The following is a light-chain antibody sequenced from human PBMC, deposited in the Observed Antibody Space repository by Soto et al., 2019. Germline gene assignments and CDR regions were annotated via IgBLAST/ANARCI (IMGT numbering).Light chain of an antibody. J-gene: IGLJ1*01. V-gene: IGLV2-14*01. CDR3: SSYTSSSAPNV. Sequence: QSALTQPASVSGSPGQSITISCTGTSSDVGGYNYVSWYQQHPGKAPKLIIYEVTHRPSGISNRFSGSKSGNTASLTISGLQAEDEADYYCSSYTSSSAPNVFGTGTKVTVL. CDR1: SSDVGGYNY. CDR2: EVT.